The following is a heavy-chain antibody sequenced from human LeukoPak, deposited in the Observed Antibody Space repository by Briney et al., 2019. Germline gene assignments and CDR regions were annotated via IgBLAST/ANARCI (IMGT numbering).Heavy chain of an antibody. Sequence: NSSETLSLTCTVSGGSISSYYWSWIRQPPGKGLEWIGYIYYSGGTNYNPSLKSRVTMSVDTSKNQFSLKLSSVTAADTAVYYCARNSPYDSSGYFLDYWGQGTLVTVSS. V-gene: IGHV4-59*01. CDR1: GGSISSYY. CDR3: ARNSPYDSSGYFLDY. CDR2: IYYSGGT. D-gene: IGHD3-22*01. J-gene: IGHJ4*02.